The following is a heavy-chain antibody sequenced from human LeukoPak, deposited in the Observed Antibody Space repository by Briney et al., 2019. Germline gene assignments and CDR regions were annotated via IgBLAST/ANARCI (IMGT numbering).Heavy chain of an antibody. V-gene: IGHV3-74*01. CDR1: GFTFKTYW. CDR3: ARDLRGPVNDVFDM. D-gene: IGHD4-23*01. Sequence: GGSLRLSCAASGFTFKTYWLHWVRQAPGKGVAWVSHSNRDGSSTSYADSVRGRFTISRDNAKNTLYLQMNSLRAEDTAGYYCARDLRGPVNDVFDMWGQGTMVTVSS. CDR2: SNRDGSST. J-gene: IGHJ3*02.